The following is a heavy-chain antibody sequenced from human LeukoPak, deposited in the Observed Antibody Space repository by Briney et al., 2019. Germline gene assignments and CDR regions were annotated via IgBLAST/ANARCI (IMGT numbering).Heavy chain of an antibody. CDR2: IYYSGST. CDR1: GGSFSGYY. D-gene: IGHD3-3*01. V-gene: IGHV4-59*08. CDR3: ARHLVRFLLDV. J-gene: IGHJ6*02. Sequence: SETLSLTCAVYGGSFSGYYWSWIRQPPGKGLEWIGYIYYSGSTNYNPSLKSRVTISVDTSKNQFSLKLSSVTAADTAVYYCARHLVRFLLDVWGQGTTVTVSS.